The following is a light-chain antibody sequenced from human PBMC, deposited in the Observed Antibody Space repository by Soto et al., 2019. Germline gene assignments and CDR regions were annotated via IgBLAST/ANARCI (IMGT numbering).Light chain of an antibody. CDR3: FSHAGSSTFL. CDR2: EVN. CDR1: SSDVGGYNY. Sequence: QSVLTQPPSASGSPGQSVAISCTGTSSDVGGYNYVSWYQQHPGKAPKLMIYEVNKRPSGVPDRFSGSKSGNTASLTVSGLQAEDEADYYCFSHAGSSTFLFGGGTKLTVL. J-gene: IGLJ2*01. V-gene: IGLV2-8*01.